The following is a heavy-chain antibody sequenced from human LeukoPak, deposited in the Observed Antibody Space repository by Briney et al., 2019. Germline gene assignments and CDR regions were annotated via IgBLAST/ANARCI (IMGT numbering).Heavy chain of an antibody. CDR3: ARELYYDSSGSYFDY. CDR2: IIPIFGTA. CDR1: GGTFSSYA. D-gene: IGHD3-22*01. Sequence: GASVKVSCKASGGTFSSYAISWVRQAPGQGLEWMGGIIPIFGTANYAQKFQGRVTITADESTSTAYMELSSLRSEDTAVYYCARELYYDSSGSYFDYWGQGTLVTVSS. V-gene: IGHV1-69*13. J-gene: IGHJ4*02.